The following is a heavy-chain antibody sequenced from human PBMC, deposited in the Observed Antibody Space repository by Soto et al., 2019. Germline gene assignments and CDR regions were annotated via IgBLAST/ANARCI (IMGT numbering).Heavy chain of an antibody. V-gene: IGHV4-59*08. CDR3: ARQYSNAFDY. D-gene: IGHD1-26*01. Sequence: KPSETLSLTCTVSGGSISSYYWSWIRQAPGKGLEWIWYIHFSGSTKYNPSLNSRVTTSIDTSNNQFSLKVTSVTAADTAVYYCARQYSNAFDYWGQGTLVPVSS. CDR1: GGSISSYY. CDR2: IHFSGST. J-gene: IGHJ4*02.